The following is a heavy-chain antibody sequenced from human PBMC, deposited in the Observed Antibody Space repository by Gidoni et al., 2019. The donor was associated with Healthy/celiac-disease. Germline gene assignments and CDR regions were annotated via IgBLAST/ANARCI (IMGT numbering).Heavy chain of an antibody. CDR2: INWNGGST. D-gene: IGHD6-13*01. V-gene: IGHV3-20*01. Sequence: EVQLVESGGGVVRPGGSLRLSCAASGFTFDASGMSWVRQAPGKGLEWVSGINWNGGSTGYADSVKGRVTISRDNAKNSLYLQMNSLRAEDTALYHCARGSVSGSSSWFNFDYWGQGTLVTVSS. CDR3: ARGSVSGSSSWFNFDY. CDR1: GFTFDASG. J-gene: IGHJ4*02.